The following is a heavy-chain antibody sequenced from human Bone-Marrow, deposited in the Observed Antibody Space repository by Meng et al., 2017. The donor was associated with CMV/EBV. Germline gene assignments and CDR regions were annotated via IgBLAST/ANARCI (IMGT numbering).Heavy chain of an antibody. Sequence: SVKVSCKAAQNTFTYYGLSWVRRAPGQALEWMGTFIPILNRAEYVRKFQGRVKISADKSSTTTHLELSSLTSGDTAVYYCARSPSILVGHSEIDLWGQGTLVTVSS. D-gene: IGHD3-22*01. J-gene: IGHJ5*02. CDR2: FIPILNRA. V-gene: IGHV1-69*04. CDR1: QNTFTYYG. CDR3: ARSPSILVGHSEIDL.